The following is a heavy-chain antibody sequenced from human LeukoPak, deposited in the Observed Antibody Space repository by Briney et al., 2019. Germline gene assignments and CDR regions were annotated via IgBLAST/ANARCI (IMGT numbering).Heavy chain of an antibody. CDR3: ARDRVGAGRNSFDY. J-gene: IGHJ4*02. Sequence: ASVKVSCKASGYTFTGYYIHWVRQAPGQGLEWMGWINPNSGGTNFAQRFQGRVTLTRDTSISTAYMELSRLRSDDTAVFDCARDRVGAGRNSFDYWGQGTLVTVSS. V-gene: IGHV1-2*02. CDR2: INPNSGGT. CDR1: GYTFTGYY. D-gene: IGHD1-26*01.